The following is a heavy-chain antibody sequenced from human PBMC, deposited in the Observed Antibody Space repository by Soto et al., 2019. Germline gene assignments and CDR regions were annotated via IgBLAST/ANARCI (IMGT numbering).Heavy chain of an antibody. J-gene: IGHJ6*02. Sequence: QVQLVQSGAEVKKPGSSVKVSCKACGGTFSSYAISWVRQAPGQGLERMGGIIPISETTNYAQKFQGRVTTTADESKSTAYMELSSLRSEDTAAHYCARSQGSSTSLEIYYYYYYGMDVWGQGTTVTVSS. D-gene: IGHD2-2*01. V-gene: IGHV1-69*01. CDR1: GGTFSSYA. CDR3: ARSQGSSTSLEIYYYYYYGMDV. CDR2: IIPISETT.